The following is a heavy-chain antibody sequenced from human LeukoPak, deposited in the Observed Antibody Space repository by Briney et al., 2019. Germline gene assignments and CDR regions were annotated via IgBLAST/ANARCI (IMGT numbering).Heavy chain of an antibody. CDR1: GGSISSDY. Sequence: SETLSLTCTVSGGSISSDYWSWIRQAPGKGLEWVGYIYYSGSTNYNPSLKSRVPISVETSKNQLSLKLSSAAAADTAVYYCARLRPAAYYYAMDVWGQGTTVTVSS. V-gene: IGHV4-59*08. CDR2: IYYSGST. J-gene: IGHJ6*02. CDR3: ARLRPAAYYYAMDV.